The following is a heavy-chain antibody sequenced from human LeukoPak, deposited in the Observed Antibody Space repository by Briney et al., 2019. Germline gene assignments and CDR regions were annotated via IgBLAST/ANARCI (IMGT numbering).Heavy chain of an antibody. V-gene: IGHV4-38-2*02. CDR3: ARDGPWRTTAFDI. CDR2: IYTSGST. D-gene: IGHD4-11*01. J-gene: IGHJ3*02. CDR1: GYSISSGYY. Sequence: PSETLSLTCAVSGYSISSGYYWGWIRQPPGKGLEWIGRIYTSGSTNYNPSLKSRVTISVDTSKNQFSLKLSSVTAADTAVYYCARDGPWRTTAFDIWGQGTMVTVSS.